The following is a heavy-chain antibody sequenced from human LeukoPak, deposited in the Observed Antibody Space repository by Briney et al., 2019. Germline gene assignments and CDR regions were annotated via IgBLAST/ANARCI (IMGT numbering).Heavy chain of an antibody. CDR3: TRSRGDYERGYFDY. V-gene: IGHV3-30*03. CDR2: ISYDGSNK. D-gene: IGHD4-17*01. CDR1: GFTFSSYG. Sequence: GGSLRLSCAASGFTFSSYGMHWVRQAPGKGLEWVAVISYDGSNKYYADSVKGRFTISRDNSKNTLYLQMNSLRAEDTAFYYCTRSRGDYERGYFDYWGQGTLVTVPS. J-gene: IGHJ4*02.